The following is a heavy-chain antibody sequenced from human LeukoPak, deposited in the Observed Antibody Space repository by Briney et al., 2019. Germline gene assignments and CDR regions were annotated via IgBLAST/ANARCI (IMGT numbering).Heavy chain of an antibody. J-gene: IGHJ4*02. V-gene: IGHV3-53*01. D-gene: IGHD6-19*01. CDR2: IYSGGST. CDR1: GFTVSSNY. Sequence: PGGSLRLSCAASGFTVSSNYMSWVRQAPGKELEWVSVIYSGGSTYYADSVKGRFTISRDNSKNTLYLQMNSLRAEDTAVYYCARTGIAVAGMFNWGQGTLVTVSS. CDR3: ARTGIAVAGMFN.